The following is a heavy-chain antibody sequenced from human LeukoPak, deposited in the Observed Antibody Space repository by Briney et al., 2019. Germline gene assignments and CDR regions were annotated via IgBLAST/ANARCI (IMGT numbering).Heavy chain of an antibody. CDR2: IHHSGST. D-gene: IGHD1-26*01. V-gene: IGHV4-38-2*02. CDR3: ARQSGSYGVYYYYMDV. J-gene: IGHJ6*03. Sequence: SETLSLTCTVSGYSISSGSYWGWIRPPPGKGLEWIGIIHHSGSTYYNPSLKSRVTISVDASKNQLSLKLSSVTAADTAVYYCARQSGSYGVYYYYMDVWGKGTTVTISS. CDR1: GYSISSGSY.